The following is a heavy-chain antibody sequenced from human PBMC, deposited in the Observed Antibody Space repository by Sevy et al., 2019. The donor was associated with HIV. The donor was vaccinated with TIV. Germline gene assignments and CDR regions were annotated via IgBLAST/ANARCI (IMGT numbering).Heavy chain of an antibody. CDR3: AKDLAIYCSSTSCYGADLFDP. V-gene: IGHV3-23*01. D-gene: IGHD2-2*01. CDR1: GFTFSSYA. CDR2: ISGSGGST. J-gene: IGHJ5*02. Sequence: GGSLRLSCAASGFTFSSYAMSWVRQAPGKGLEWVSAISGSGGSTYYADSVKGRFTISRDNSKNTLYLQMNSLRAEDTAVYYCAKDLAIYCSSTSCYGADLFDPWGQGTLVTVSS.